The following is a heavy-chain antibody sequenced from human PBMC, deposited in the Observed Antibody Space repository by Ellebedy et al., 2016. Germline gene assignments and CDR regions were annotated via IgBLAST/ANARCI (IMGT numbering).Heavy chain of an antibody. V-gene: IGHV3-13*01. CDR1: GFIFSKYD. Sequence: GGSLRISXVASGFIFSKYDMHWVRLVPGKGLEWVSAFAPAGDTYYADSVRGRFTISRQDAKNSFYLQMNNLQAGDTAVYYCARTHAAFDAFDIWGQGTMVTVSS. J-gene: IGHJ3*02. CDR2: FAPAGDT. D-gene: IGHD2-15*01. CDR3: ARTHAAFDAFDI.